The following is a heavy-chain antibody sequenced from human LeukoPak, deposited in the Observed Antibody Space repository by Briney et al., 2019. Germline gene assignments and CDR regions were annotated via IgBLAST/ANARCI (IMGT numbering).Heavy chain of an antibody. D-gene: IGHD6-19*01. Sequence: GGTLRLSCAASGFTFSSYGMHWVRQAPGKGLEWVAFIRYDGSNKDYADSVKGRFTISRDNSKNTLFLQMDSLRAEDTAVYYCAKDHVPHSSAWYLAPHFDYWGQGTLVTVSS. V-gene: IGHV3-30*02. CDR2: IRYDGSNK. J-gene: IGHJ4*02. CDR3: AKDHVPHSSAWYLAPHFDY. CDR1: GFTFSSYG.